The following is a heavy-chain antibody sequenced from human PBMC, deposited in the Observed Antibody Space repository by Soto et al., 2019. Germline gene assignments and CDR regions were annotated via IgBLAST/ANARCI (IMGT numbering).Heavy chain of an antibody. Sequence: GGSLRLSCVASGFIFSNYGMHWVRQAPGKGLEWVAVISYHGSNRYYADLVKGRFAISRDNSKNTLYLQMNSLRAEDTAVYYCARDRLRYFDWLEQTNYYYYYGMDVWGQGTTVTVSS. CDR2: ISYHGSNR. CDR1: GFIFSNYG. J-gene: IGHJ6*02. D-gene: IGHD3-9*01. CDR3: ARDRLRYFDWLEQTNYYYYYGMDV. V-gene: IGHV3-30*03.